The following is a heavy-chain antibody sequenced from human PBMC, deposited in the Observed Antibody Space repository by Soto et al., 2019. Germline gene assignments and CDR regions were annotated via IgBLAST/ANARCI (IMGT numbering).Heavy chain of an antibody. V-gene: IGHV3-23*01. CDR2: LSKDGANE. CDR1: GFILSNYA. D-gene: IGHD3-9*01. J-gene: IGHJ4*02. CDR3: AKDPPTGYDDY. Sequence: GGSLRLSCTASGFILSNYAMNWVRQAPGKGLEWVSTLSKDGANEHYADSVKGRFTISRDGSKNTLYLQMKSLRAEDTAMYYCAKDPPTGYDDYWGQGNQVTVYS.